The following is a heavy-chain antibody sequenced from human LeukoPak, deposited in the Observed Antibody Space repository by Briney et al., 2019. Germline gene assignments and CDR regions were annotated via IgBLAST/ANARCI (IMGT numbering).Heavy chain of an antibody. D-gene: IGHD3-10*01. Sequence: GGSLRLSCAASGFTFSSYWMSWVRQAPGKGLEWVANIKQDGSEKYYVDPVKGRFTISRDNAKNSLYLQMNSLRAEDTAVYYCARIRGSRELLWFGVPRFDYWGQGTLVTVSS. CDR1: GFTFSSYW. J-gene: IGHJ4*02. CDR2: IKQDGSEK. V-gene: IGHV3-7*01. CDR3: ARIRGSRELLWFGVPRFDY.